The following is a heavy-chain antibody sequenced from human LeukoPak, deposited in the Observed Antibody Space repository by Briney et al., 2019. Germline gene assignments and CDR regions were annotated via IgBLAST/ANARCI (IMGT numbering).Heavy chain of an antibody. CDR2: INPNSGGT. CDR1: GYTFTGYY. CDR3: ARDVGEYCSSVSCYASDY. Sequence: ASVKVSCKASGYTFTGYYIHWVRQAPGQGLEWMGWINPNSGGTNYAQRFQGRVTVTRDTSISTAYMELSRLRSDDTAIYYCARDVGEYCSSVSCYASDYWGQGTLVTVSS. J-gene: IGHJ4*02. V-gene: IGHV1-2*02. D-gene: IGHD2-2*01.